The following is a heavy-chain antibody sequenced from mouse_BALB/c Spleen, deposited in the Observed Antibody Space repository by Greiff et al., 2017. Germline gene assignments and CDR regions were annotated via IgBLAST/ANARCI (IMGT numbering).Heavy chain of an antibody. CDR2: ISSGGSYT. CDR1: GFTFSSYG. Sequence: EVMLVESGGDLVKPGGSLKLSCAASGFTFSSYGMSWVRQTPDKRLEWVATISSGGSYTYYPDSVKGRFTISRDNAKNTLYLQMSSLKSEDTAMYYCAKLRTGTDFYFDYWGQGTTLTVSS. D-gene: IGHD4-1*01. V-gene: IGHV5-6*01. J-gene: IGHJ2*01. CDR3: AKLRTGTDFYFDY.